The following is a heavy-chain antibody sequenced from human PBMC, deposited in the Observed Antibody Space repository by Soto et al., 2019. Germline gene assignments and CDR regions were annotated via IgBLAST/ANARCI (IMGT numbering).Heavy chain of an antibody. CDR2: ISSSSSTI. CDR3: ARDAGDYFDY. J-gene: IGHJ4*02. CDR1: GFTFSSYS. V-gene: IGHV3-48*01. Sequence: EVQLVESGGGLVQPGGSLRLSCAASGFTFSSYSRNWVRQAPGKGLEWVSYISSSSSTIYYADSVKGRFTISRDNAKNSLYLQMNSLRAEDTAVYYCARDAGDYFDYWGQGTLVTVSS.